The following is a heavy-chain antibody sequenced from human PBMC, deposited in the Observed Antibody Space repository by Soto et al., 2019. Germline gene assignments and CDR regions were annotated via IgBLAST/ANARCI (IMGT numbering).Heavy chain of an antibody. CDR1: GDTISSSDFY. CDR2: IFYSGST. D-gene: IGHD5-12*01. V-gene: IGHV4-39*07. Sequence: SETLSLTCTASGDTISSSDFYWGWIRQPPGRGLEWIGNIFYSGSTNYNPSLKSRVTISVDTSKNQFSLKLSSVTAADTAVYYCARDLFAMHDDVGYSGSRSYRNNWFDPWGQGTLVTVSS. CDR3: ARDLFAMHDDVGYSGSRSYRNNWFDP. J-gene: IGHJ5*02.